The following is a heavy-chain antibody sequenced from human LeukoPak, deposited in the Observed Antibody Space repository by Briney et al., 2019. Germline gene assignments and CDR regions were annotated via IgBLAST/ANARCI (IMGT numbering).Heavy chain of an antibody. CDR2: IYPGDSDT. V-gene: IGHV5-51*01. J-gene: IGHJ5*02. D-gene: IGHD3-10*01. CDR1: GYSFTSYW. Sequence: GESLKISCQGSGYSFTSYWIGWVRQLPGKGLEWMGIIYPGDSDTRYSPSFQGQVTISADKSISTAYLQWSSLKASDTAMYYCARCITMVRGVNRWFDPWGQGTLVTVSS. CDR3: ARCITMVRGVNRWFDP.